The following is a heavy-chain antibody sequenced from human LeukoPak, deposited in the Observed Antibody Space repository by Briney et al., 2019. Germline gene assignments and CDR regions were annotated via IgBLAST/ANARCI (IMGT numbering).Heavy chain of an antibody. Sequence: GGSLRLSCAASGFSFSNYWMSWVRQAPGKGLEWVAVIWYDGSNKYYADSVKGRFTISRDNSKNTLYLQMNSLRAEDTAVYYCARGGSYGPPDYWGQGTLVTVSS. CDR2: IWYDGSNK. CDR1: GFSFSNYW. J-gene: IGHJ4*02. D-gene: IGHD1-26*01. V-gene: IGHV3-33*08. CDR3: ARGGSYGPPDY.